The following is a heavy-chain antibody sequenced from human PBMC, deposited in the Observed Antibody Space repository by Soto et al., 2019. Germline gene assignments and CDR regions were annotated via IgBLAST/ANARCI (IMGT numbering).Heavy chain of an antibody. CDR2: ISGRGGFT. CDR1: GFTFSSYA. J-gene: IGHJ4*02. D-gene: IGHD6-13*01. V-gene: IGHV3-23*01. Sequence: GGSLRLSCAASGFTFSSYAMSWVRQAPGKGLERVSGISGRGGFTYYADSVKGRFTISRDNYKNTLYLQMNSLRVEDTTVYYCAKDQGSSWYEIDYWGQGTLVTVSS. CDR3: AKDQGSSWYEIDY.